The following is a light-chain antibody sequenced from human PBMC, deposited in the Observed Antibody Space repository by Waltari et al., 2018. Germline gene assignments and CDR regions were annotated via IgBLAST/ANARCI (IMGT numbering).Light chain of an antibody. CDR3: QQYNNWPTYA. J-gene: IGKJ2*01. V-gene: IGKV3-15*01. Sequence: ETVMTQSPVTLSVSQGGRATPSCRASQSIGTNLAWYQQKPGQAPRLLIFAASTRASGVPARFSGSGSGTEFTLTISSLQAEDFAVYYCQQYNNWPTYAFGQGTKLEI. CDR1: QSIGTN. CDR2: AAS.